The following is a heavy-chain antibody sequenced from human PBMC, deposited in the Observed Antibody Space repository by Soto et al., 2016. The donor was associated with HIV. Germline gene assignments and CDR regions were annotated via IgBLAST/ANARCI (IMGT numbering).Heavy chain of an antibody. CDR2: IYRGGNT. J-gene: IGHJ6*02. V-gene: IGHV3-66*01. CDR3: ARDGGYSAYYYYGMDV. CDR1: GFTVSSNY. Sequence: EVQLVESGGGLVQPGGSLRLSCAASGFTVSSNYMSWVRQAPGKGLEWVSVIYRGGNTYYADSVKGRFIISRDNSKNTLYLQMNSLRAEDTAVYYCARDGGYSAYYYYGMDVWGQGTTVTVSS. D-gene: IGHD5-18*01.